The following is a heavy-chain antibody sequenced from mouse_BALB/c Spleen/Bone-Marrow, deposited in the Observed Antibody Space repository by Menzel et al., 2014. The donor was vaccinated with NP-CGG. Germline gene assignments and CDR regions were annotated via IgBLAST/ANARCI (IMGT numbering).Heavy chain of an antibody. D-gene: IGHD2-14*01. Sequence: VHVKQSGAELVKPGVSVKLSCTASGFNIKDTYLHWVKQRPEQGLEWIGRIDPANGNTKYDPKFQGKATITADTSSNTACLQLSSLTSEDTAVYYCASYRYAWYFDVWGAGTTVTVSS. J-gene: IGHJ1*01. CDR1: GFNIKDTY. CDR3: ASYRYAWYFDV. CDR2: IDPANGNT. V-gene: IGHV14-3*02.